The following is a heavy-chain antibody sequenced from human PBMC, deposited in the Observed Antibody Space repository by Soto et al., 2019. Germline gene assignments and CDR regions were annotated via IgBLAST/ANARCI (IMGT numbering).Heavy chain of an antibody. CDR2: ISGSGGST. V-gene: IGHV3-23*01. CDR1: GITISNYP. D-gene: IGHD4-17*01. Sequence: PGGSLRLSCAASGITISNYPMSWVRQAPGKGLDWVSGISGSGGSTYYADSVKGRFTISRDNSKNTLYLQMNSLRAEDTAVYYCRLSTVTTDYWGQGTLVTVSS. J-gene: IGHJ4*02. CDR3: RLSTVTTDY.